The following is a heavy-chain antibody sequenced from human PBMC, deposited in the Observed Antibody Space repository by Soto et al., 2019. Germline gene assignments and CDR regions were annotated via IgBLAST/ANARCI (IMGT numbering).Heavy chain of an antibody. J-gene: IGHJ4*02. CDR1: GFTFSSYA. D-gene: IGHD3-16*01. CDR3: AFTYYDYVD. Sequence: GGSLRLSCAASGFTFSSYAMHWVRQAPGKGLEWVAVISYDGSNKYYADSVKGRFTISRDNSKNTLYLQMNSLRAEDTAVYYCAFTYYDYVDWGQGTLVTVSS. CDR2: ISYDGSNK. V-gene: IGHV3-30-3*01.